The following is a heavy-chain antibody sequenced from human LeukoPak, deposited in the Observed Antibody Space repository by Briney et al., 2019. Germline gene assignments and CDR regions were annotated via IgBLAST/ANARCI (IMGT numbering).Heavy chain of an antibody. D-gene: IGHD6-19*01. V-gene: IGHV3-53*01. J-gene: IGHJ4*02. CDR1: GFTVSSNY. CDR2: IYSGGST. CDR3: ARGEMSVAGTMDY. Sequence: GGSLRLSCAVSGFTVSSNYMSWVRQAPGKGLEWVSLIYSGGSTYYADSVKGRFTISRDNSKNTVYLQMNSLRAEDTAVYYCARGEMSVAGTMDYWGQGTLVTVSS.